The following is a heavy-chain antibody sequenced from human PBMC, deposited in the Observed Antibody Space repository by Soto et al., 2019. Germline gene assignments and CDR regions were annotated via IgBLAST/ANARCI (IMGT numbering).Heavy chain of an antibody. CDR1: GFTFSDYA. D-gene: IGHD6-19*01. V-gene: IGHV3-30*18. J-gene: IGHJ4*02. Sequence: VQLVESGGGVVQPGRSLRLSGAASGFTFSDYAMHWVRQAPGKGLEWVAVVSHDGRNTHYADSVKGRFTISRDSSKNTVFLEMTSLRAEDTGVNYCAKGGRQWLVTSDFNYGGQGALVTVSS. CDR2: VSHDGRNT. CDR3: AKGGRQWLVTSDFNY.